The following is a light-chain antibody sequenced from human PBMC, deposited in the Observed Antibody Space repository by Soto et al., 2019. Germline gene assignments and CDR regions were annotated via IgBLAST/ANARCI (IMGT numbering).Light chain of an antibody. V-gene: IGLV2-14*03. CDR3: SSYGASSTL. CDR1: SSDIGSYSY. CDR2: DVS. J-gene: IGLJ3*02. Sequence: QPVLTQPASLSGSPGQSITISCTGTSSDIGSYSYVSWYQQHPGKAPKLMIFDVSYRPSGISDRFSGSKSGNTASLTISGLQPEDEADYYCSSYGASSTLFGGGTKLTVL.